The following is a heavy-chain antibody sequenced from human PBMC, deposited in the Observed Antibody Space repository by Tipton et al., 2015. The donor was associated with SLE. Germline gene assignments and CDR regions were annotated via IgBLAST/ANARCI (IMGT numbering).Heavy chain of an antibody. CDR3: ARGPPRGGYYHRAEYFQH. D-gene: IGHD3-22*01. J-gene: IGHJ1*01. Sequence: LRLSCTVSGGSISSSSYYWGWIRQPPGKGLEWIGSIYYSGSTYYNPSLKSRVTISVDTSKNQFSLKLSSVTAADTAVYYCARGPPRGGYYHRAEYFQHWGQGTLVTVSS. CDR2: IYYSGST. CDR1: GGSISSSSYY. V-gene: IGHV4-39*07.